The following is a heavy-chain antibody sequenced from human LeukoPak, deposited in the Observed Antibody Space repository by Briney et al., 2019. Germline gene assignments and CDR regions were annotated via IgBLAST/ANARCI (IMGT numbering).Heavy chain of an antibody. Sequence: AASVTVSCKASGYTFTSYGISWVRQAPGQGLEWMGWISAYNGNTNYAQKLQGRVTMTTDTSTSTAYMELRSLRSDDTAVYYCARDPSVYCSSTSCPMGMDVWGQGTTLTVSS. V-gene: IGHV1-18*01. CDR1: GYTFTSYG. CDR3: ARDPSVYCSSTSCPMGMDV. CDR2: ISAYNGNT. D-gene: IGHD2-2*01. J-gene: IGHJ6*02.